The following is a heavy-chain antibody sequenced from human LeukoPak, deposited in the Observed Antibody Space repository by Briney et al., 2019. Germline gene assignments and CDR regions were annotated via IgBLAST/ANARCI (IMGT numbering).Heavy chain of an antibody. CDR3: ARFAYGSDFFPGHY. CDR2: VYPGDSAT. CDR1: GYIFANYW. J-gene: IGHJ4*02. V-gene: IGHV5-51*01. Sequence: ESLKISCKGSGYIFANYWIGWVRQMPGKGLEWMGIVYPGDSATRYSPSFQGQVTISADRSITTAYLQWSSLKASDTAMYYCARFAYGSDFFPGHYWGQGPRVPVSS. D-gene: IGHD3/OR15-3a*01.